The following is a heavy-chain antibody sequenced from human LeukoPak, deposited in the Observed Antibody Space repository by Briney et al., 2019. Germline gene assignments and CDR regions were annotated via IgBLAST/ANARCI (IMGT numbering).Heavy chain of an antibody. CDR2: INSDGSST. CDR3: AKDLGVLVVVPAAMGFDY. CDR1: GFTFSSYG. J-gene: IGHJ4*02. Sequence: PGGSLRLSCAATGFTFSSYGMSWVRQAPGKGLVWVSRINSDGSSTSYADSVKGRFTISRDNAKNTLYLQMNSLRAEDTAVYYCAKDLGVLVVVPAAMGFDYWGQGTLVTVSS. V-gene: IGHV3-74*01. D-gene: IGHD2-2*01.